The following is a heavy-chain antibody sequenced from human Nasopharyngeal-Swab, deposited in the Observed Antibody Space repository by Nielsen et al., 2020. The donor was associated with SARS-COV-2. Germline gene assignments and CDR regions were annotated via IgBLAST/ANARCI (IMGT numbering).Heavy chain of an antibody. CDR2: ISSSSSYT. D-gene: IGHD3-9*01. V-gene: IGHV3-11*06. CDR1: GFHFSVYV. CDR3: ARVSPPLLTGPYYYYGMDV. Sequence: FWAVSGFHFSVYVMSWLRSAPGEGLEWGSYISSSSSYTNYADSVKGRFTISRDNAKNSLYLQMNSLRAEDTAVYYCARVSPPLLTGPYYYYGMDVWGQGTTVTVSS. J-gene: IGHJ6*02.